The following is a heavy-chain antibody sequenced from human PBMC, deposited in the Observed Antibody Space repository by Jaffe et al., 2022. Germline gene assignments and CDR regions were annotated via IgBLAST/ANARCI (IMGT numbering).Heavy chain of an antibody. V-gene: IGHV3-7*05. D-gene: IGHD6-13*01. J-gene: IGHJ5*02. CDR3: ARVTGYSSSWYRWFDP. CDR1: GFTFSSYW. Sequence: EVQLVESGGGLVQPGGSLRLSCAASGFTFSSYWMSWVRQAPGKGLEWVANIKQDGSEKYYVDSVKGRFTISRDNAKNSLYLQMNSLRAEDTAVYYCARVTGYSSSWYRWFDPWGQGTLVTVSS. CDR2: IKQDGSEK.